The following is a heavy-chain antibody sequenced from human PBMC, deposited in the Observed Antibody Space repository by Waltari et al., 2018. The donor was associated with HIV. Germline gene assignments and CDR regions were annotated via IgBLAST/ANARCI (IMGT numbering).Heavy chain of an antibody. J-gene: IGHJ5*02. Sequence: QVQLVQSGAEVKKPGASVKVSCKASGYTFTAYYKPWVRQAPGQGLEWMGWMNPNSGGTNYPQKFKGRVTMTRDTSIKTAYLQLSGLTSDDTALYWCSRGGTILTGYYPSGVSWGQGTPVTVSS. CDR2: MNPNSGGT. V-gene: IGHV1-2*02. CDR3: SRGGTILTGYYPSGVS. CDR1: GYTFTAYY. D-gene: IGHD3-9*01.